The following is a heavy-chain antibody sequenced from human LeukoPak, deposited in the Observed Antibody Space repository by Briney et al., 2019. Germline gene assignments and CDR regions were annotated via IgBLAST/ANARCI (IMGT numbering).Heavy chain of an antibody. Sequence: GGSLRLSCAASGFTVSSNYMGWVRQAPGKGLEWVSVIYTDGRTYSADSMKGRFTLSRDNSKNTLYLQMSSLRAEDTAVYYCARRRAAIWSFDSWGQGTLVTVSS. CDR1: GFTVSSNY. V-gene: IGHV3-66*04. CDR2: IYTDGRT. J-gene: IGHJ4*02. D-gene: IGHD5-18*01. CDR3: ARRRAAIWSFDS.